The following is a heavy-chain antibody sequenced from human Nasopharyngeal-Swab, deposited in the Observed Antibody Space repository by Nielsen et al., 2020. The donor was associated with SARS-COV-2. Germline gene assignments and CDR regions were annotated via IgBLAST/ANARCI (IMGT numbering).Heavy chain of an antibody. Sequence: SQTLSLTCAISGDRVSSNSSAWNWLRQSPSRGLEWLGRTYYRSKWYNDYAVSVKSRITINPDTSKNQFSLQLNSVTPEDTAVYYCARDREAARWPFDYWGQGTLVTVSS. J-gene: IGHJ4*02. V-gene: IGHV6-1*01. CDR1: GDRVSSNSSA. D-gene: IGHD6-6*01. CDR2: TYYRSKWYN. CDR3: ARDREAARWPFDY.